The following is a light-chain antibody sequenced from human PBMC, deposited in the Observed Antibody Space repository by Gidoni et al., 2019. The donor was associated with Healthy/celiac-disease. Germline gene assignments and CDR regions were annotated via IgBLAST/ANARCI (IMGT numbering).Light chain of an antibody. J-gene: IGLJ2*01. CDR3: QSYDSSLSGSHVV. V-gene: IGLV1-40*01. CDR1: SSNIGAGYD. Sequence: GSGAPGQRVTISCTGSSSNIGAGYDVHWYQQLPGTAPKLLIYGNSNRPSGVPDRFSGSKSGTSASLAITGLQAEDEADYYCQSYDSSLSGSHVVFGGGTKLTVL. CDR2: GNS.